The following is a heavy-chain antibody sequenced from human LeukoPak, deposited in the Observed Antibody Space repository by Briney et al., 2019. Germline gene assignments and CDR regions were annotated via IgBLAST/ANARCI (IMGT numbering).Heavy chain of an antibody. V-gene: IGHV3-74*01. CDR3: AREEPHGSGFFSYPINWFDP. J-gene: IGHJ5*02. CDR1: GFTFSSYW. D-gene: IGHD3-10*01. Sequence: PGGSLRLTCAASGFTFSSYWMHWVRQAPGKGLVWVSRINSDGSSTSYADSVKGRFTISRDNAKNTLYLQMNSLRAEDTAVYYCAREEPHGSGFFSYPINWFDPWGQGTLVTVSS. CDR2: INSDGSST.